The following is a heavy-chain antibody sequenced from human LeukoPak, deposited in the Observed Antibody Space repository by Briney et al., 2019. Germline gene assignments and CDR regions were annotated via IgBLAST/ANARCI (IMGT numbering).Heavy chain of an antibody. V-gene: IGHV5-51*01. D-gene: IGHD2-2*01. CDR3: ARGAPDCSSTSCPMGNWFDP. CDR2: IYPGDSDT. Sequence: GESLKISCKGSGYSFTSYWTGWVRQMPGKGLEWMGIIYPGDSDTRYSPSFQGQVTISADKSISTAYLQWSSLKASDTAMYYCARGAPDCSSTSCPMGNWFDPWGQGTLVTVSS. J-gene: IGHJ5*02. CDR1: GYSFTSYW.